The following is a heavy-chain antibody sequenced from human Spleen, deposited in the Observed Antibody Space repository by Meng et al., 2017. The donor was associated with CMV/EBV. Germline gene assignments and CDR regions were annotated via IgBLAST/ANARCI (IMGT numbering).Heavy chain of an antibody. CDR1: GFTFSSYA. J-gene: IGHJ6*02. CDR3: ARGYGVRDYYYYGMDV. Sequence: GESLKISCAASGFTFSSYAMHWVRQAPGKGLEWVAVISYDGSNRYYADSVKGRFTISRDKSKNTLYLQMNSLRSEDTAVYFCARGYGVRDYYYYGMDVWGQGTTVTVSS. V-gene: IGHV3-30-3*01. CDR2: ISYDGSNR. D-gene: IGHD3-10*01.